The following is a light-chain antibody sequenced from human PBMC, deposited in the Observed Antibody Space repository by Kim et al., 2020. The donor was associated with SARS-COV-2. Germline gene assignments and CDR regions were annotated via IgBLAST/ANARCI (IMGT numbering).Light chain of an antibody. CDR3: QSYDRSLSAWV. Sequence: QSALTQPPSVSGAPGQKVTISCTGSRSNIGAGYAVHWYQQLPGTAPKLFIYANNNRPSGVPDRFSGSNSGTSASLAITGLQAEDEADYYCQSYDRSLSAWVFGGGTRLTVL. CDR1: RSNIGAGYA. J-gene: IGLJ3*02. V-gene: IGLV1-40*01. CDR2: ANN.